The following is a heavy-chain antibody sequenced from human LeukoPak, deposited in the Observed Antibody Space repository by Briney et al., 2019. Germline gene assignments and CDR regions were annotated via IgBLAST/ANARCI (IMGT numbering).Heavy chain of an antibody. CDR1: GFTFSSYT. CDR3: AREGSYPNFDY. CDR2: ISSTSTYI. Sequence: GGSLRLSCAASGFTFSSYTMSWVRQAPGKGLEWVSSISSTSTYIYNADSVKGRFTISRDNAKNSLYLQMNSLRAEDTAVYYCAREGSYPNFDYWGQGTLVTVSS. V-gene: IGHV3-21*01. D-gene: IGHD1-26*01. J-gene: IGHJ4*02.